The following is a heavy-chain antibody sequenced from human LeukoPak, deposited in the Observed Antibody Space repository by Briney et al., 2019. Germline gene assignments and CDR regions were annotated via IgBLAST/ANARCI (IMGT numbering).Heavy chain of an antibody. CDR3: AGEMATTETFDY. Sequence: GGSLRLSCAASGFTFSSYAMHWVRQAPGKGLEWVAVISYDGSNKYYADSVKGRFTFSRDNSKNTLYLQMNSLRAEDTAVYYCAGEMATTETFDYWGQGTLVTVSS. J-gene: IGHJ4*02. CDR2: ISYDGSNK. V-gene: IGHV3-30-3*01. CDR1: GFTFSSYA. D-gene: IGHD5-12*01.